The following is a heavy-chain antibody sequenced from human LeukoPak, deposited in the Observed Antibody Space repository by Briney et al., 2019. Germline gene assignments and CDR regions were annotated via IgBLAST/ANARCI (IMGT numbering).Heavy chain of an antibody. CDR2: ISHSGQA. J-gene: IGHJ4*02. V-gene: IGHV4-38-2*02. CDR1: GYSINSGYH. CDR3: ARDLGSGGDSDY. D-gene: IGHD2-21*01. Sequence: SETLSLTCIVSGYSINSGYHSGWIRQPPGKGLEWIGSISHSGQANYNPSLKSRVTISVDTSKNQFSLKLSSVTATDTAVYYCARDLGSGGDSDYWGQGTLVTVSS.